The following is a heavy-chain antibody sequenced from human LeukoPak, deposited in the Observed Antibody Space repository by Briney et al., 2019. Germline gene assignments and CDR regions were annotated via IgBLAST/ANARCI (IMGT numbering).Heavy chain of an antibody. CDR2: IFSTGNT. D-gene: IGHD2-21*02. CDR1: GDSMSSGGYY. CDR3: ARTRLRGDPFDD. Sequence: SETLSLTCTVSGDSMSSGGYYWSWIRQHPGKGLEWIGYIFSTGNTYYNPSLKSRLTISVNTSKNRFSLQLSFVTAADTAVYYCARTRLRGDPFDDWGQGTLVTVSS. V-gene: IGHV4-31*03. J-gene: IGHJ4*02.